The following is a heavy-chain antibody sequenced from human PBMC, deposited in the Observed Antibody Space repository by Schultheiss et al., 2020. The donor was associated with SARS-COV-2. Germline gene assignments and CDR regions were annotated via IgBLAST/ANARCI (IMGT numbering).Heavy chain of an antibody. CDR2: ISSSGSTI. Sequence: GGSLRLSCAASGFTFSSYAMSWVRQAPGKGLEWVSYISSSGSTIYYADSVKGRFTISRDNSKNTLYLQMNSLRAEDTAVYYCARVWERITIFGVVPNFDYWGQGTLVTVSS. CDR3: ARVWERITIFGVVPNFDY. J-gene: IGHJ4*02. CDR1: GFTFSSYA. V-gene: IGHV3-48*01. D-gene: IGHD3-3*01.